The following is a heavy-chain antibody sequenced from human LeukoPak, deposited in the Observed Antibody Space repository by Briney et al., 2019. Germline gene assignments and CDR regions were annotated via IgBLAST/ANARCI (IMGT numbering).Heavy chain of an antibody. CDR2: IWYDGSNK. Sequence: GGSLRLSCAASGFTFSSYGMHWVRQAPGRRLEWVAVIWYDGSNKYYADSVKGRFTISRDNSKNTLYLQMNSLRAEDTAVYYCARDLDILSGSSFDYWGQGTLVTVSS. D-gene: IGHD3-9*01. CDR3: ARDLDILSGSSFDY. J-gene: IGHJ4*02. V-gene: IGHV3-33*01. CDR1: GFTFSSYG.